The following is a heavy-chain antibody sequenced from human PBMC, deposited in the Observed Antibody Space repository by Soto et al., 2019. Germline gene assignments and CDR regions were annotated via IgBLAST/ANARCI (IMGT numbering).Heavy chain of an antibody. V-gene: IGHV1-18*01. Sequence: ASVKVSCKSSGYTFTSYGISWVGQAPGQGLEWMGWISAYNGNTNYAQKLQGRVTMTTDTSTSTAYMELRSLRSDDTAVYYCARDGLAVAGTDFDYWGQGTLVTVSS. D-gene: IGHD6-19*01. CDR3: ARDGLAVAGTDFDY. J-gene: IGHJ4*02. CDR1: GYTFTSYG. CDR2: ISAYNGNT.